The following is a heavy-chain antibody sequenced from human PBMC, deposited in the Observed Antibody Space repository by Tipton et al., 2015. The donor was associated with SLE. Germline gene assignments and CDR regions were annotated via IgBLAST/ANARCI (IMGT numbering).Heavy chain of an antibody. CDR3: ARGGTGDGTNPFDP. CDR1: GYTFTTYD. Sequence: QVQLVQSGAEVKKPGASVKVSCKASGYTFTTYDVNWVRQATGQGLEWMGWINPNRGNTGCAQRFQGRVTMTRNTSISTAYMEVSSLTSEDTAVYYCARGGTGDGTNPFDPWGQGTLVTVSS. V-gene: IGHV1-8*01. D-gene: IGHD2-8*01. J-gene: IGHJ5*02. CDR2: INPNRGNT.